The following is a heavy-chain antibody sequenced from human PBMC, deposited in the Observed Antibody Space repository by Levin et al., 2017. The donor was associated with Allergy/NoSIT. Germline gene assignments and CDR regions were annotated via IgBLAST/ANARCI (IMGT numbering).Heavy chain of an antibody. CDR2: ISPSGTTK. J-gene: IGHJ4*02. Sequence: GGSLRLSCAASGFTFSDYYMNWIRQAPGKGLEWVSYISPSGTTKYYAESVKGRFTISRDNARNSLDLRMNSLRAEDSAVYYCARITVATSSLGHWGQGTLVTVSS. V-gene: IGHV3-11*01. D-gene: IGHD4-17*01. CDR3: ARITVATSSLGH. CDR1: GFTFSDYY.